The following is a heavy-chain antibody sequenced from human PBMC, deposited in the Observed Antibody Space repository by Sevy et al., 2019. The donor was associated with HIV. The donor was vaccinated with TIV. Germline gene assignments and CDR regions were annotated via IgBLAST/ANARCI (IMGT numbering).Heavy chain of an antibody. CDR2: IRSKAYGGTT. Sequence: GGSLRLSCTTSGFTFGDFAMSWFRQAPGEGLEWISFIRSKAYGGTTEYAPSVRGRFTMLRDDSRSVAYLQMSSLKIEDTAIYYCTRDHTGPTFDFDHWGQGTLVTVSS. J-gene: IGHJ4*01. CDR1: GFTFGDFA. D-gene: IGHD1-7*01. CDR3: TRDHTGPTFDFDH. V-gene: IGHV3-49*03.